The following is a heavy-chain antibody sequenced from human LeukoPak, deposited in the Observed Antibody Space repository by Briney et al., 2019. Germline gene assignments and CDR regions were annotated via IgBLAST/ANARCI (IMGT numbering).Heavy chain of an antibody. CDR2: INTNTGNP. J-gene: IGHJ4*02. V-gene: IGHV7-4-1*01. Sequence: GASVKVSCKASGYTLTSYGINWVRQAPGQGLEWLGWINTNTGNPAYAQGFFTGRYVFSLDTSVNTAYLQIAGLKADDTAVYYCGRDPKLGIRGYTYGYIDFWGQGTLVTVAS. D-gene: IGHD5-18*01. CDR1: GYTLTSYG. CDR3: GRDPKLGIRGYTYGYIDF.